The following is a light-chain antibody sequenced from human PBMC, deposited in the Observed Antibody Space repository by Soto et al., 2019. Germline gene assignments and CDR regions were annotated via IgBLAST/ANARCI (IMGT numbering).Light chain of an antibody. CDR2: EVT. CDR3: QVWDSSSDPVL. Sequence: QSVLTQPASVSGSPGQSITISCTGTSSDVGGYNYVSWYQQHPGQVPKLTIYEVTNRPSGVSSRFSGSKSGNTAALTISRVEAGDEADYYCQVWDSSSDPVLFGGGTKLTVL. CDR1: SSDVGGYNY. V-gene: IGLV2-14*01. J-gene: IGLJ2*01.